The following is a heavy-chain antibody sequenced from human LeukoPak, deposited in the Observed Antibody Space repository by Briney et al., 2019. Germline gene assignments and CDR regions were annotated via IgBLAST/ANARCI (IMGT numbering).Heavy chain of an antibody. CDR2: FDPEDGET. D-gene: IGHD1-26*01. CDR3: ATDVATTLTGWCFDY. Sequence: ASVKVSCKVSGSTLTELSMHWVRQAPGKGLEWMGGFDPEDGETIYAQKFQGRVTMTEGTSTDTAYMELSSLRSEDTAVYYCATDVATTLTGWCFDYWGQGTLVTVSS. V-gene: IGHV1-24*01. J-gene: IGHJ4*02. CDR1: GSTLTELS.